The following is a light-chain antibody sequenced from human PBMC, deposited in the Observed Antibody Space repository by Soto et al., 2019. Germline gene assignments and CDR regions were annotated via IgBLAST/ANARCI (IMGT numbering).Light chain of an antibody. Sequence: QSVLTQPPSASGSPGQSVTISCTGTSSDVGGYNYVSWYQHHPGKAPKLIIYEVYKRPSGVPDRFSGSKSGNTAALTVSGLQAEDEADYYCSSYVGTNSYVFGTGTPLTVL. CDR2: EVY. J-gene: IGLJ1*01. CDR1: SSDVGGYNY. CDR3: SSYVGTNSYV. V-gene: IGLV2-8*01.